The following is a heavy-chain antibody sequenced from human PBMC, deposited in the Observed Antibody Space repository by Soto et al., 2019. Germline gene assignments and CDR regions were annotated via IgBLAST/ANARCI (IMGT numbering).Heavy chain of an antibody. D-gene: IGHD3-10*01. CDR1: GGSFSGYY. CDR3: ARVAGNYYYGMDV. J-gene: IGHJ6*02. V-gene: IGHV4-34*01. Sequence: QVQLQQWGAGLLKPSETLSLTCAVYGGSFSGYYWSWIRQPPGKGLEWIGEINHSGSTNYNPSLQSRVNLSVDTSKNQFPLEPSSVTAADTAVYYCARVAGNYYYGMDVWGQGTTVTVPS. CDR2: INHSGST.